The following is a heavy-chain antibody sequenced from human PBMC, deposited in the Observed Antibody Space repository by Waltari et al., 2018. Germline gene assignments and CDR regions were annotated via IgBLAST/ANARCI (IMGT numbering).Heavy chain of an antibody. CDR1: GFTFRNYW. CDR3: ARGADDSSGFEYLQY. CDR2: SNGGGSST. J-gene: IGHJ1*01. D-gene: IGHD3-10*01. Sequence: EVQLAESGGGLVQPGGSLRLSCGASGFTFRNYWMHWVRQAPGQEPVGCERSNGGGSSTSYEDSVKGRFTVSRDNAKNVLYLQMNSLRADDTAVYYCARGADDSSGFEYLQYWGQGTPVAVSP. V-gene: IGHV3-74*01.